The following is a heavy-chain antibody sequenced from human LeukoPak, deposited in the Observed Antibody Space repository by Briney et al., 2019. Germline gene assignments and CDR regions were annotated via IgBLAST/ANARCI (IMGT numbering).Heavy chain of an antibody. Sequence: PGGSLRLSCAASGFTFSDYYMSWIRQAPGKGLEWVSSISSSSSYIYYADSVKGRFTISRDNAKNSLYLQMNSLRAEDTAVYYCAREAGGQQLVYAFDIWGQGTMVTVSS. D-gene: IGHD6-13*01. V-gene: IGHV3-11*06. J-gene: IGHJ3*02. CDR1: GFTFSDYY. CDR3: AREAGGQQLVYAFDI. CDR2: ISSSSSYI.